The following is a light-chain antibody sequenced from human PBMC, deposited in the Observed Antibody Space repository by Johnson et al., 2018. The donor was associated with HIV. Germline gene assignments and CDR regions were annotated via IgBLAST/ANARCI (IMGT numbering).Light chain of an antibody. CDR3: GTWDSSLSGV. CDR2: DNN. CDR1: SSNFGNYY. J-gene: IGLJ1*01. V-gene: IGLV1-51*01. Sequence: QSVLTQPPSVSAAPGQKVTISCSGSSSNFGNYYVYWYQQLPGTAPKLLIYDNNKRPSGIPDRFSGSKSGTSATLGITGLQTGDEADYYCGTWDSSLSGVFGTGTKVTVL.